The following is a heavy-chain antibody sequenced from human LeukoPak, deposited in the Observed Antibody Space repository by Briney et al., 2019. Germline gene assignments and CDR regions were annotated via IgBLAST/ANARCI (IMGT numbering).Heavy chain of an antibody. CDR2: IIPIFGTA. Sequence: SVKVSCKASGGTFSSYAISWVRQAPGQRLEWMGGIIPIFGTANYAQKFQGRVTITTDESTSTAYMELSSLRSEDTAVYYCARAGGWNYVTEYYYMDVWGKGTMVTVSS. J-gene: IGHJ6*03. V-gene: IGHV1-69*05. D-gene: IGHD1-7*01. CDR1: GGTFSSYA. CDR3: ARAGGWNYVTEYYYMDV.